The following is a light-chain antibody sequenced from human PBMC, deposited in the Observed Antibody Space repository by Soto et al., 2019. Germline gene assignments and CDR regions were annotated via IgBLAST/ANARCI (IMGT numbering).Light chain of an antibody. Sequence: DIVMTQSPDSLAVSLGERATINCKSSQSVLYSSNNKNYLAWYQQKPGQGPRLLIYGAASRATGIPDRFSGSGSGTDCTLTISRLEPEDFAVYYCQQYRSSPLTFGGGTKVEIK. J-gene: IGKJ4*01. V-gene: IGKV4-1*01. CDR3: QQYRSSPLT. CDR1: QSVLYSSNNKNY. CDR2: GAA.